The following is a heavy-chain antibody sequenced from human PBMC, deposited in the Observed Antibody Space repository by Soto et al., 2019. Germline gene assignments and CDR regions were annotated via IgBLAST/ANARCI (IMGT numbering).Heavy chain of an antibody. CDR2: INVGDGHT. Sequence: GASVKVSCKASGYTFSNYAMHWVRQAPGQRLEWMGWINVGDGHTKCSQKFQGRVTITRDTSASTAYMELSSLRSEDTAVYYCARGVAPYYFDYWGQGTLVTVSS. D-gene: IGHD2-15*01. CDR3: ARGVAPYYFDY. J-gene: IGHJ4*02. CDR1: GYTFSNYA. V-gene: IGHV1-3*01.